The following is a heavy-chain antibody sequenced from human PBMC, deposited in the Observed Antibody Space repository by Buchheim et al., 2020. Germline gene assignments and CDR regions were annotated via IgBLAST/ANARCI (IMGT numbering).Heavy chain of an antibody. Sequence: QVQLVESGGGVVQPGRSLTLSCAASGFPFSDYGMHWVRQAPGKGLEWVAIIWYDGTKKYYADSVKGRFTISRDNSKNTAYLQMDSLRVEDTAVYYCARGTQGDYPNWFDRWGQGTL. CDR2: IWYDGTKK. V-gene: IGHV3-33*01. J-gene: IGHJ5*02. CDR3: ARGTQGDYPNWFDR. CDR1: GFPFSDYG. D-gene: IGHD4-17*01.